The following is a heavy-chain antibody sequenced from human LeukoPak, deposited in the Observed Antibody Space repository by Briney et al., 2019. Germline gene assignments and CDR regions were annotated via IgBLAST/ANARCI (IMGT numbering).Heavy chain of an antibody. CDR2: IKQDGSEK. Sequence: GGSLRLSCAASGFTFSNYWMSWVRQTPGKGLEGVANIKQDGSEKHYVDSVKGRFTISRDNAKNSLYLQMSNLRAEDTAVYYCASNWNYVRGYGMDVWGQGTTVTVSS. V-gene: IGHV3-7*01. D-gene: IGHD1-7*01. J-gene: IGHJ6*02. CDR1: GFTFSNYW. CDR3: ASNWNYVRGYGMDV.